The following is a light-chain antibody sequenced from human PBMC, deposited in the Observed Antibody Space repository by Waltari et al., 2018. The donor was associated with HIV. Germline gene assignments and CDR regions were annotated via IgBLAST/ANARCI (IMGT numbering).Light chain of an antibody. CDR3: HQSYSPPHT. J-gene: IGKJ2*01. CDR2: GAS. V-gene: IGKV1-39*01. Sequence: DIQMTQSPSSVSASVGDRVSITCRASQSISRHLNWYQQKPGNTPKLLIYGASTLQSGVPSRFSGSGSGTDFTLVISSLQPEDVATYYCHQSYSPPHTFGQGTKLGI. CDR1: QSISRH.